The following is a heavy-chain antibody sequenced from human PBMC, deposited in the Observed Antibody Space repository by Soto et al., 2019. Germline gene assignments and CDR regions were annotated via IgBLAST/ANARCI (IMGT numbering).Heavy chain of an antibody. Sequence: GSLRLSCAASGFTFSNAWMSWVRQAPGKGLEWVGRIKSKTDGGTTDYAAPVKGRFTISRDNSKNTLYLQMGSLKIEDTAVYFCARVPASNIYSGYDHWGQGTLVTVAS. V-gene: IGHV3-15*01. J-gene: IGHJ4*02. CDR1: GFTFSNAW. D-gene: IGHD5-12*01. CDR3: ARVPASNIYSGYDH. CDR2: IKSKTDGGTT.